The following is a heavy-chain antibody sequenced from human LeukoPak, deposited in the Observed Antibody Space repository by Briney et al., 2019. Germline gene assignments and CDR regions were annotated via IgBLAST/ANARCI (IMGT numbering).Heavy chain of an antibody. Sequence: PGRSLRLSCAASGFTFSSYSMACVRQAPGKGLEWVALITSGIVNKYYADSVKGRFTVSRDNAQNSLFLRMDSLRAEDTAVYYCAKVQDGSATWYEYFQHWGQGTLVTVSS. V-gene: IGHV3-21*06. CDR3: AKVQDGSATWYEYFQH. J-gene: IGHJ1*01. CDR2: ITSGIVNK. CDR1: GFTFSSYS. D-gene: IGHD5-24*01.